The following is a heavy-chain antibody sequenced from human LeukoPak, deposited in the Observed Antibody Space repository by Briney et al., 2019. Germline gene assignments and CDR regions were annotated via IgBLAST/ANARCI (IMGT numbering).Heavy chain of an antibody. Sequence: GGSLRLSCAASGFTFSSYSMNWVRQAPGKGLEWVSSISSSSSYIYYADSVKGRFTISRDNAKNSLYLQMNSLRAEDTAVYYCARDGPLTGDKDYWGQGTLVTVSS. CDR1: GFTFSSYS. J-gene: IGHJ4*02. CDR2: ISSSSSYI. V-gene: IGHV3-21*01. D-gene: IGHD7-27*01. CDR3: ARDGPLTGDKDY.